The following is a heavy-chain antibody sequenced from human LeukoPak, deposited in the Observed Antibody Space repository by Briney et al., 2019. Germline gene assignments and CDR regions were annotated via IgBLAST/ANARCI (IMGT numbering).Heavy chain of an antibody. V-gene: IGHV3-7*01. D-gene: IGHD3-22*01. Sequence: PGGSLRLSCAASGFTFSSYGMHWVRQAPGKGLEWVANIKRDGSAKYHVDSVKGRFTISRDNSKNTLYLQMNSLRAEDTAVYYCARSPDSSAYSGWFDPWGQGTPVTVSS. J-gene: IGHJ5*02. CDR2: IKRDGSAK. CDR1: GFTFSSYG. CDR3: ARSPDSSAYSGWFDP.